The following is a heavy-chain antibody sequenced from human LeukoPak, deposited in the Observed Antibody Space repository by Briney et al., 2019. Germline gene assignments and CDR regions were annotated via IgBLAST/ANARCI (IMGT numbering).Heavy chain of an antibody. J-gene: IGHJ4*02. D-gene: IGHD5-18*01. CDR2: ISWNSGSI. CDR3: AKDFTAMVRGGDY. V-gene: IGHV3-9*01. CDR1: GFTFDDYA. Sequence: GRSLRLSCAASGFTFDDYAMHWVRQAPGKGLEWVSGISWNSGSIGYADSVKGRFTTSRDNAKNSLYLQMNSLRAEDTALYYCAKDFTAMVRGGDYWGQGTLVTVSS.